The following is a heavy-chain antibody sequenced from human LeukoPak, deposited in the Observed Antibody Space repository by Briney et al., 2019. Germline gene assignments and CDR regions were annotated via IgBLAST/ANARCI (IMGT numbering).Heavy chain of an antibody. Sequence: ASVKVSCKASGYTFTSNYMHWVRQAPGQGLEWMGIIDPSGGSTSYAQKFQGRVTMTRDTSTSTVYMELSSLRSEDTAVCYCARDNTTTRPFDYWGQGTLVTVSS. D-gene: IGHD1-1*01. CDR2: IDPSGGST. J-gene: IGHJ4*02. CDR3: ARDNTTTRPFDY. CDR1: GYTFTSNY. V-gene: IGHV1-46*01.